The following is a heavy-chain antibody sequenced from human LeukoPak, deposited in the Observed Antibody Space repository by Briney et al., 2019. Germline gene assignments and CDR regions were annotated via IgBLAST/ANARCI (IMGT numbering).Heavy chain of an antibody. CDR1: GFTFSSYG. CDR3: AKDINDILTGYYFDYFDY. Sequence: GGSLRLSCAASGFTFSSYGMHWVRQAPGKGLEWVAFIRYDGSNKYYADSVKGRFTISRDNSKNTLYLQMNSLRAEDTAVYYCAKDINDILTGYYFDYFDYWGQGTLVTVSS. J-gene: IGHJ4*02. D-gene: IGHD3-9*01. CDR2: IRYDGSNK. V-gene: IGHV3-30*02.